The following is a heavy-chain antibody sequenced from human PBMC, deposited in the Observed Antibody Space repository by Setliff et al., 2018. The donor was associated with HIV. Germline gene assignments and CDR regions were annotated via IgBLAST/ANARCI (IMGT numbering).Heavy chain of an antibody. D-gene: IGHD1-1*01. CDR2: INPDGSHR. Sequence: GGSLRLSCAASGFTFTISWMNWVRQAPGKGLEWVANINPDGSHRDYVDSVKGRFTISRDNSKNTVFLQLNALRREDTAVYYCASARIPTGGTSTSLDFWGQGALVTVSS. V-gene: IGHV3-7*01. CDR3: ASARIPTGGTSTSLDF. CDR1: GFTFTISW. J-gene: IGHJ4*02.